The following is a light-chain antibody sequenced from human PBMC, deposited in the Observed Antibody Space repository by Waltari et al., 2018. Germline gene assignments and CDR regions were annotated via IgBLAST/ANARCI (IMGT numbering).Light chain of an antibody. J-gene: IGKJ1*01. Sequence: DIVLTQSPGTLYLSPGERTTLFCRASQSVGRTLAWYQQKPGQAPRLLIYGTSSRATDIPDRFSGSGSGTDFSLTINRLEPEDFAVYYCQHYVRLPATFGQGTNVEIK. CDR2: GTS. V-gene: IGKV3-20*01. CDR1: QSVGRT. CDR3: QHYVRLPAT.